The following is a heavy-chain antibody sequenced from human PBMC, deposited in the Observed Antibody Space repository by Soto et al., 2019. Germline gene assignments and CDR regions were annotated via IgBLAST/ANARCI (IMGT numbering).Heavy chain of an antibody. CDR2: ISGSGGST. Sequence: HPGGSLRLSCAASGFTFSSYAMSWVRQAPGKGLEWVSAISGSGGSTYYADSVKGRFTISRDNSKNTLYLQMNSLRAEDTAVYYCAKDPTGRLYDYIWGSYLTYWYFDLWGRGTLVTVSS. D-gene: IGHD3-16*02. CDR3: AKDPTGRLYDYIWGSYLTYWYFDL. J-gene: IGHJ2*01. V-gene: IGHV3-23*01. CDR1: GFTFSSYA.